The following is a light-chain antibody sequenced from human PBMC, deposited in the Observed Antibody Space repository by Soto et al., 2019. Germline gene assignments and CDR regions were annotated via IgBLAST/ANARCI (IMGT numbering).Light chain of an antibody. J-gene: IGKJ2*01. V-gene: IGKV3-20*01. Sequence: EIVLTQSPGTLSLSPGERATLSCRASQSVSSSYLAWYQQKPGQAPRLLIYGASSRATGIPNRFSGSGSGTDFTLTISRLEPEDSAVYYCQQCGSPYTFGQGTKLEIK. CDR1: QSVSSSY. CDR2: GAS. CDR3: QQCGSPYT.